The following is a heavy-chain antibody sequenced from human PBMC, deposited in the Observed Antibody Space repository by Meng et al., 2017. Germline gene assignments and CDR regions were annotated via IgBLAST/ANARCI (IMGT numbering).Heavy chain of an antibody. CDR2: IYHSGST. CDR3: ARSPYDSSCPLPP. D-gene: IGHD3-22*01. J-gene: IGHJ5*02. V-gene: IGHV4-38-2*02. CDR1: GYSISSGYY. Sequence: SETLALTCTVSGYSISSGYYWGWIRQPPGKGLEWIGSIYHSGSTYYKPSLKSRVTISVDTSKNQFSLKLSSVTAADTAVYYCARSPYDSSCPLPPWGQGTLVTVSS.